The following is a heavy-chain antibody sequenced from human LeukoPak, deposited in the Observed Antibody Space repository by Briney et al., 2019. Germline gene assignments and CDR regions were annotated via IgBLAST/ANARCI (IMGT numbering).Heavy chain of an antibody. Sequence: GGSLRLSCAASEFTFNCYGMHWVRQAPGKGLEWVAFISFDGKNKYYTDSVKGRFTISRDNSENTLHLQMDSLRAEDTAVYYCASPHPFFGEFAFDYWGQGTLVTVSS. CDR3: ASPHPFFGEFAFDY. J-gene: IGHJ4*02. V-gene: IGHV3-30*03. CDR1: EFTFNCYG. CDR2: ISFDGKNK. D-gene: IGHD3-10*01.